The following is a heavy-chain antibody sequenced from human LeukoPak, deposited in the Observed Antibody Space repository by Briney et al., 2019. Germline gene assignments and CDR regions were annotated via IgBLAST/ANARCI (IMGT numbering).Heavy chain of an antibody. V-gene: IGHV3-64*01. Sequence: PGGPLRFSCAASGFTFNKYVLHWVRQAPGKGLEYVSAISTNGDSTYYANSVKGRFTISRDNSKNTLYLQMGSLRAEDMAVYYCARYCNGDNCYSGYDYWGQGTLVTVSS. CDR3: ARYCNGDNCYSGYDY. D-gene: IGHD2-15*01. CDR1: GFTFNKYV. J-gene: IGHJ4*02. CDR2: ISTNGDST.